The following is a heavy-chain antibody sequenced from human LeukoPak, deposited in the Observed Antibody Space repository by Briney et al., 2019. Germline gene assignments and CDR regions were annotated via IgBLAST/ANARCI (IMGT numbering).Heavy chain of an antibody. CDR1: GFIFSSYS. CDR3: ARSSGYPYFDY. Sequence: PGGSLRLSCVASGFIFSSYSVSWVRQAPGKGLEWLSYIGASSSPIYYADSVEGRFTISRDNAKNSLYLQMNSPRVEDTAVYYCARSSGYPYFDYGGQGTLVTVSS. V-gene: IGHV3-48*01. D-gene: IGHD3-22*01. J-gene: IGHJ4*02. CDR2: IGASSSPI.